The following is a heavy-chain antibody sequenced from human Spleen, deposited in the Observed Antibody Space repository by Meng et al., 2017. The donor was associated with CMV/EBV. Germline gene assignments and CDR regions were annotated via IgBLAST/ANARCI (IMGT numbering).Heavy chain of an antibody. CDR3: ARGVGQQLPWYYFDY. CDR2: ISAYNGNT. CDR1: GYTFTSYG. D-gene: IGHD6-13*01. Sequence: QVQLVQCGAEGKEPGGSVKVPFKASGYTFTSYGISWVRQAPGQGLEWMGWISAYNGNTNYAQKLQGRVTMTTDTSTSTAYMELRSLRSDDTAVYYCARGVGQQLPWYYFDYWGQGTLVTVSS. J-gene: IGHJ4*02. V-gene: IGHV1-18*01.